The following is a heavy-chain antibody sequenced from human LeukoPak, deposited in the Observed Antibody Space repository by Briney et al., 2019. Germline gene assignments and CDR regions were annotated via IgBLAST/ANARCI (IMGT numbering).Heavy chain of an antibody. CDR2: IIPIFGTA. CDR1: GGTFSSYA. D-gene: IGHD5-12*01. J-gene: IGHJ3*02. CDR3: ARDPLRPNAFDI. V-gene: IGHV1-69*05. Sequence: SVKVSCKASGGTFSSYAISWVRQAPGQGLEWMGRIIPIFGTANYAQKFQGRVTITTDESTSTAYMELGSLRSEDTAVYYCARDPLRPNAFDIWGQGTMVTVSS.